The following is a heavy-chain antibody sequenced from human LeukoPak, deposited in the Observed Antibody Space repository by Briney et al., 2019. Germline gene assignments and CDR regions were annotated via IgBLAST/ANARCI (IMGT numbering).Heavy chain of an antibody. CDR3: ARDHSSASYTYYYYYMNV. V-gene: IGHV3-53*01. Sequence: GGSLRLSCAASEFTFSDYAMNWVRQAPGKGLEWVSFIYSDNTHYSDSVKGRFTISRDNSKNTLYLQMNSLRAEDTAVYYCARDHSSASYTYYYYYMNVWGKGTTVTVSS. CDR1: EFTFSDYA. D-gene: IGHD1-26*01. CDR2: IYSDNT. J-gene: IGHJ6*03.